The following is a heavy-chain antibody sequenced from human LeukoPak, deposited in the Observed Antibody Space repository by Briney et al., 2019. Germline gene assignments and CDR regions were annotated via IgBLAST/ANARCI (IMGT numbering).Heavy chain of an antibody. CDR2: IKRKTNGRTT. V-gene: IGHV3-15*01. D-gene: IGHD3-10*01. CDR1: GFTFGNAC. Sequence: PGGSLRLSCAAAGFTFGNACMSWVRHAAGKGRGWVGRIKRKTNGRTTDYGAPVKGRFTISRDDSKNTLYLQMNSLKTEDTAVYYCTTHDYYGSGTFDIWGQGTMVTVSS. J-gene: IGHJ3*02. CDR3: TTHDYYGSGTFDI.